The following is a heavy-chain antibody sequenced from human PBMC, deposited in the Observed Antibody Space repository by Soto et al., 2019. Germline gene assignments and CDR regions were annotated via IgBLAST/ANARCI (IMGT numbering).Heavy chain of an antibody. CDR1: GFTFSSYW. Sequence: EVQLVESGGGLVQPGGSLRLSCAASGFTFSSYWMSWVRQAPGKGLEWVANIKQDGSEKYYVDSVKGRFTISRDNAKNSLSLQKNSLRAEDTAVYYCARALVDEPTEDCYGMDVWGQGTTVTVSS. J-gene: IGHJ6*02. V-gene: IGHV3-7*03. CDR2: IKQDGSEK. D-gene: IGHD1-1*01. CDR3: ARALVDEPTEDCYGMDV.